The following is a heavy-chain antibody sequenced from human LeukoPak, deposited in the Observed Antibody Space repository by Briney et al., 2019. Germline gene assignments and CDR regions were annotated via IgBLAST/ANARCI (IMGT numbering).Heavy chain of an antibody. CDR1: GGSISSGSYY. CDR3: AREPPGY. Sequence: SQTLSLTCTVSGGSISSGSYYWSWIRQPAGKGLEWIGHIYTTGSTNYNPSLKSRVTISVDTSKNQFSLKLSSVTAADTAVYYCAREPPGYWGQGILVTVSS. J-gene: IGHJ4*02. V-gene: IGHV4-61*09. CDR2: IYTTGST.